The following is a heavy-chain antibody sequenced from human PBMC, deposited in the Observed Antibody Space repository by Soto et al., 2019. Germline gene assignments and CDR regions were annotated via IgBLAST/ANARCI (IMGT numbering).Heavy chain of an antibody. D-gene: IGHD3-22*01. CDR2: FSAGGDYR. J-gene: IGHJ4*02. CDR3: AREARYDRGVYHYEGIDY. V-gene: IGHV3-23*01. Sequence: EVQLLQSGGGLAQPGGSLTLSCAASGFSFSDYSMNWVRRAPGKGLEWVAAFSAGGDYRHYADSVKGRFTISRDNCKNPLFLQMNSLRAEDTARYYCAREARYDRGVYHYEGIDYWGQGTLVTVSS. CDR1: GFSFSDYS.